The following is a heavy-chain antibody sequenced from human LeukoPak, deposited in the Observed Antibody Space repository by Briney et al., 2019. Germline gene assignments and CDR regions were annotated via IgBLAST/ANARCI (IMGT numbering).Heavy chain of an antibody. V-gene: IGHV3-23*01. Sequence: GGSLRLSCAASGFTFSSYAMSWVRQAPGKGLEWVSAISGSGGSTYYADSVKGRFTISRDNSKNTLYLQMNSLRAEDTAVCYCAKDIAIGSGFSDYWGQGTLVTVSS. CDR2: ISGSGGST. J-gene: IGHJ4*02. CDR3: AKDIAIGSGFSDY. CDR1: GFTFSSYA. D-gene: IGHD6-19*01.